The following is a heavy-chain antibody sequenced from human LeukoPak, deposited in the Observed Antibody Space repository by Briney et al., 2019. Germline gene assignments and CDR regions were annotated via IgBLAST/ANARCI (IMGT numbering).Heavy chain of an antibody. D-gene: IGHD3-9*01. CDR2: ISGSGGST. Sequence: PGGSLRLSCAASGFTFSSYEMNWVRQAPGKGLEWVSAISGSGGSTYYADSVKGRFTISRDNSKNTLYLQMNSLRAEDTAVYYCARDGPDKDAFDIWSQGTMVTVSS. J-gene: IGHJ3*02. CDR1: GFTFSSYE. CDR3: ARDGPDKDAFDI. V-gene: IGHV3-23*01.